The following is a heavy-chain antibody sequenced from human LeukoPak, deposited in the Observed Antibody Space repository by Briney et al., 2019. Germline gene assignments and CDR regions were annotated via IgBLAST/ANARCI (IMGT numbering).Heavy chain of an antibody. D-gene: IGHD2/OR15-2a*01. CDR2: INSDGSWT. CDR3: VSFYETY. V-gene: IGHV3-74*01. J-gene: IGHJ4*02. Sequence: GGSLRLSCAASGNYWMHWVRQAPGKGLVWVSHINSDGSWTSYADSVKGRFTISKDNAKNTVYLQMNSLRAEDTAVYYCVSFYETYWGQGTLVTVSS. CDR1: GNYW.